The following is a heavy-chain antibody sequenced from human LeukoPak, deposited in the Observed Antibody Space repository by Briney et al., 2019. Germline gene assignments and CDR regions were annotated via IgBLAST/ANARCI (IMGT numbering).Heavy chain of an antibody. Sequence: GGSLRLSCAASGFTFSSYGMHWVRQAPGKGLEWVAVISYDGSNKYYADSVKGRFTISRDNSKNTLHLQMNSLRAEDTAVYYCANSSGYSYGNHFDYWGQGTLVTVSS. D-gene: IGHD5-18*01. V-gene: IGHV3-30*18. CDR1: GFTFSSYG. J-gene: IGHJ4*02. CDR2: ISYDGSNK. CDR3: ANSSGYSYGNHFDY.